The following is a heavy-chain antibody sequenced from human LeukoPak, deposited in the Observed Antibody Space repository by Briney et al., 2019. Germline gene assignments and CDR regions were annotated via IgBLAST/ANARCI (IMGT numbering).Heavy chain of an antibody. CDR3: ATWAFYHNLDV. J-gene: IGHJ6*02. Sequence: GSLRLSCAASGFTLGAFAMHWVRQAPGKGVEWVSLINKDGSNTYYADSVKGRFTISRDNSKDSLYLQMNSLRTEDSALYYCATWAFYHNLDVWGQGITVIVSS. V-gene: IGHV3-43*02. CDR1: GFTLGAFA. D-gene: IGHD1-14*01. CDR2: INKDGSNT.